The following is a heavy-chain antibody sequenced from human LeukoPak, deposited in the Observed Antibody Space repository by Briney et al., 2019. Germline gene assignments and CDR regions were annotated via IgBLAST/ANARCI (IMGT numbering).Heavy chain of an antibody. CDR1: GVTLSPYG. V-gene: IGHV3-30*18. CDR2: ISYEGGTQ. Sequence: PGMSQSLFCAASGVTLSPYGMHWVRQAPGKGLEWVAVISYEGGTQHYADSVKGRFIISRDNPRNTLYLQMNILRTEDTAVYYCAKEGTPQVSTWYDLWGQGTTVIVSS. CDR3: AKEGTPQVSTWYDL. D-gene: IGHD3-10*01. J-gene: IGHJ5*02.